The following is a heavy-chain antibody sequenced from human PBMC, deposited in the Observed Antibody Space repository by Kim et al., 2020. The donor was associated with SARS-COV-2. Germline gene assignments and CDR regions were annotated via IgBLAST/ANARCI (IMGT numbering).Heavy chain of an antibody. CDR3: ASPIEDIVVVPAALDY. D-gene: IGHD2-2*01. CDR2: ISYDGSNK. V-gene: IGHV3-30*04. Sequence: GGSLRLSCAASGFTFSSYAMHWVRQAPGKGLEWVAVISYDGSNKYYADSVKGRFTISRDNSKNTLYLQMNSLRAEDTAVYYCASPIEDIVVVPAALDYWG. J-gene: IGHJ4*01. CDR1: GFTFSSYA.